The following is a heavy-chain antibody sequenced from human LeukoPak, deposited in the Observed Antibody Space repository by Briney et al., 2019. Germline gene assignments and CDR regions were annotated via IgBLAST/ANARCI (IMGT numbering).Heavy chain of an antibody. CDR1: GYSFSSST. CDR2: ISGGNGDT. Sequence: ASVKVSYKASGYSFSSSTMHWVRQAPGQRLEWMGWISGGNGDTRYSQKFQGRVTITRDTSASTAYMELSSLRFEDTAVYYCASQTNNGEFGDYWGQGTLVPVSS. V-gene: IGHV1-3*01. CDR3: ASQTNNGEFGDY. J-gene: IGHJ4*02. D-gene: IGHD3-10*01.